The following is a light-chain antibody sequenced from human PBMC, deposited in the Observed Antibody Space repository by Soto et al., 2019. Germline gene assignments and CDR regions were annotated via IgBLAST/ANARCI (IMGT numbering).Light chain of an antibody. Sequence: EIVMTQSPDTLSVSPGETAILSCRASQSVGTNLAWYQQKPGQAPRLVISGTSTRASGVPARFSGSGSATDFTLSISGLQSEDFAVYYCQQYNDCPLTFGGGTRVEIK. CDR2: GTS. V-gene: IGKV3-15*01. CDR3: QQYNDCPLT. CDR1: QSVGTN. J-gene: IGKJ4*01.